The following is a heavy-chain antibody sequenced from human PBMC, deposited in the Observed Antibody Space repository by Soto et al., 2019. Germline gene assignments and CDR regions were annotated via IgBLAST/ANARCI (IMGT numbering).Heavy chain of an antibody. Sequence: QVQLVQSGAEVKNPGSSLTVSCKASGGTFSSYAISWVRQAPGQGLEWMGGIIPIFGTAIYAQKFQGRVTITADKSTNTAYMEMSSLRSEDTAMYYCARGPARFGKFLPHSFDYWGQGTLVTVSS. J-gene: IGHJ4*02. V-gene: IGHV1-69*06. CDR3: ARGPARFGKFLPHSFDY. D-gene: IGHD3-10*01. CDR2: IIPIFGTA. CDR1: GGTFSSYA.